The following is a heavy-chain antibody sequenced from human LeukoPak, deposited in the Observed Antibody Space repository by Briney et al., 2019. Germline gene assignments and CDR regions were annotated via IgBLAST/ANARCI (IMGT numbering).Heavy chain of an antibody. CDR2: IYYSGST. CDR3: AGGSYGDYEVLYYFDY. V-gene: IGHV4-59*08. CDR1: GGSISSYY. D-gene: IGHD4-17*01. Sequence: SETLSLTCTVSGGSISSYYWSWIRQPPGQGLEWIGYIYYSGSTNYNPSLKSRVTISVDTSKNQFSLKLSPVTAADTAVYYCAGGSYGDYEVLYYFDYWGQGTLVTVSS. J-gene: IGHJ4*02.